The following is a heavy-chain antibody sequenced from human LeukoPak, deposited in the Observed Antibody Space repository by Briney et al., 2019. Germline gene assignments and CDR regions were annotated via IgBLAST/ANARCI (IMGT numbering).Heavy chain of an antibody. CDR2: IHFGGTT. D-gene: IGHD5-18*01. Sequence: SETLSLTCTVSGGSISPYYWTWIRQSAGKGLEFMGRIHFGGTTNYNPSLMSRITLSVDTSKSQVSLKLSSVTAADTAVYYCARDSPVGYTSGHHFYYMDVWGNGTTVTVSS. J-gene: IGHJ6*03. CDR1: GGSISPYY. V-gene: IGHV4-4*07. CDR3: ARDSPVGYTSGHHFYYMDV.